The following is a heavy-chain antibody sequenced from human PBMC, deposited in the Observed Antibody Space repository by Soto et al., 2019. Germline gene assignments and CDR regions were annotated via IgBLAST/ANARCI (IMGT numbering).Heavy chain of an antibody. Sequence: SVKVSCKASGGTFSSYTISWVRQAPGQGLEWMGRIIPILGIANYAQKFQGRVTITADKSTSTAYMELNSLRAEDTAVYYCASPVECSTTSCIRWGQGTLVTVSS. J-gene: IGHJ4*02. D-gene: IGHD2-2*01. CDR1: GGTFSSYT. V-gene: IGHV1-69*02. CDR2: IIPILGIA. CDR3: ASPVECSTTSCIR.